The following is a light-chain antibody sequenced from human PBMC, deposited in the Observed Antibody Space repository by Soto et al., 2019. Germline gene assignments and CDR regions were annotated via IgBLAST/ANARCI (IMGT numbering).Light chain of an antibody. J-gene: IGKJ5*01. Sequence: EVVLTQSPATLSLSPGERATLSCRASQSISNSLAWYQQKPGQAPRLLIYDASNRATGFPARFSGSGSGTDFTLPISSLEPEDFAVYYCQQRSDWPITFGQGTRLEIK. CDR2: DAS. CDR3: QQRSDWPIT. V-gene: IGKV3-11*01. CDR1: QSISNS.